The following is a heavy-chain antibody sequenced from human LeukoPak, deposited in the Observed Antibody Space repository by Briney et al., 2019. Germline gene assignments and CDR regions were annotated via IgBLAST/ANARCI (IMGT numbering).Heavy chain of an antibody. D-gene: IGHD3-22*01. CDR1: GFSFSDST. V-gene: IGHV3-73*01. CDR2: IRSNAENYAT. Sequence: GGSLRLSYAASGFSFSDSTMHWVRQASGKGLEWVGHIRSNAENYATAYAVSIEGRFTISRDDSKKMAYLQMNSLKTEDTAVYYCYYEGSRGQGTLVTVSS. J-gene: IGHJ4*02. CDR3: YYEGS.